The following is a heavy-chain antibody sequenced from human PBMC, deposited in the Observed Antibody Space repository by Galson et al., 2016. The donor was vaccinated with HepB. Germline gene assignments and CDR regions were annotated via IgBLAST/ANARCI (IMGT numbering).Heavy chain of an antibody. CDR3: VRVIRSGRSISNFGDLSPYYYGLDV. D-gene: IGHD3-16*02. CDR2: IYHTGTT. J-gene: IGHJ6*02. V-gene: IGHV4-30-2*01. CDR1: GGSITSGGYS. Sequence: TLSLTCAVSGGSITSGGYSWSWIRQPPGKGLEWIGYIYHTGTTDYSPSPKNRVTLSVDRSKNQFSLKLTSVTAADTAVYYCVRVIRSGRSISNFGDLSPYYYGLDVWGQGTTVTVSS.